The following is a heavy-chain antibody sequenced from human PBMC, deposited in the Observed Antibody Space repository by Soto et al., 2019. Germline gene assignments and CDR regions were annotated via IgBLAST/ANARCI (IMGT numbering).Heavy chain of an antibody. CDR3: ARLQQQLDGDVY. V-gene: IGHV1-69*13. CDR1: GGTFSSYA. D-gene: IGHD6-13*01. Sequence: SVKVSCKASGGTFSSYAISWVRQAPGQGLEWMGGIVPIFGTANYAQKFQGRVTITADESTSTAYMELSSLRSEDTAVYYCARLQQQLDGDVYWGQGTLVTVSS. J-gene: IGHJ4*02. CDR2: IVPIFGTA.